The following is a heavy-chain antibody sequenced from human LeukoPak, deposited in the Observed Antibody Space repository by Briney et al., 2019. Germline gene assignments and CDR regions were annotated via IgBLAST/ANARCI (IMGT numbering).Heavy chain of an antibody. CDR1: GFALGNYW. CDR2: INQDGSEK. V-gene: IGHV3-7*02. J-gene: IGHJ4*02. CDR3: ASFIPDINVGPDTDRMVH. D-gene: IGHD5-18*01. Sequence: PGGSLRLSCAAFGFALGNYWTSWGRQAPGKGLEWVANINQDGSEKYYVDSVMGRFTISRDNAKNSLYLQMNSLRAEDTAVYYCASFIPDINVGPDTDRMVHWGQGTLVTVSS.